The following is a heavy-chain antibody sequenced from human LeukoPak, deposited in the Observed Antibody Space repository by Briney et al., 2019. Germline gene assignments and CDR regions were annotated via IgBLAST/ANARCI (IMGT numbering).Heavy chain of an antibody. CDR3: ARYGYGSGGDY. D-gene: IGHD3-10*01. CDR2: IYYSGST. J-gene: IGHJ4*02. Sequence: SETLSLTCAVYGGSFSSYYWGWIRQPPGKGLEWIGSIYYSGSTYYNPSLKSRVTISVDTSKNQFSLKLSSVTAADTALYYCARYGYGSGGDYWGQGTLVTVSS. CDR1: GGSFSSYY. V-gene: IGHV4-39*07.